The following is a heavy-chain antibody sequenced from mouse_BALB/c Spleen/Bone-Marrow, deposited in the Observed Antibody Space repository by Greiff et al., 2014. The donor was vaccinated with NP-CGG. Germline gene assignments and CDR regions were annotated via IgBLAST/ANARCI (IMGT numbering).Heavy chain of an antibody. CDR3: ARITTAAGAMDY. CDR2: IWAGGST. V-gene: IGHV2-9*02. Sequence: VMLVESGPGLVAPSQSLSITCTVSGFSLTSYGVHWVRQPPGKGLEWLGVIWAGGSTNYNSALMSRLSISKDNSKSQVFLKINSLQTDDTAIYYCARITTAAGAMDYWGQGTSLTVSS. J-gene: IGHJ4*01. CDR1: GFSLTSYG. D-gene: IGHD1-2*01.